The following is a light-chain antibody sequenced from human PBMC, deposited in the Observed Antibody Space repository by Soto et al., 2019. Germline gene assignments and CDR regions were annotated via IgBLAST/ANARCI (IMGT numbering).Light chain of an antibody. Sequence: DIQMTQSPSTLPASVGYRVTVGGRASQSISNWLAWYQQKPGKAPKLLIYKASTLKSGVPSRFSGSGSGTEFTLTISSLQPDDFATYYCQHYNSYSEAFGQGTKVDNK. J-gene: IGKJ1*01. V-gene: IGKV1-5*03. CDR1: QSISNW. CDR2: KAS. CDR3: QHYNSYSEA.